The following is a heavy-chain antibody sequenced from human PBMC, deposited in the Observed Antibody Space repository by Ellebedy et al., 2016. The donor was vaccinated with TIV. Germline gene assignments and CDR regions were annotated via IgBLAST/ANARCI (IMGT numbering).Heavy chain of an antibody. D-gene: IGHD1-26*01. V-gene: IGHV3-30*02. CDR1: GFTFSNYG. J-gene: IGHJ4*02. CDR3: ANDGGGSLDD. CDR2: IRFDGTIQ. Sequence: GGSLRLXXAASGFTFSNYGMHWVRQAPGKGLEWVAVIRFDGTIQYYADSVQGRFTISKDNSKNTVDLQMNSLRAEDTAVYYCANDGGGSLDDWGQGTLVTVSS.